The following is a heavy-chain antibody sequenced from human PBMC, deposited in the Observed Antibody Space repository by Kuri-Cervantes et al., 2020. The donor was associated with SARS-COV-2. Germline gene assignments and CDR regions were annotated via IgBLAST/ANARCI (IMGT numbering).Heavy chain of an antibody. V-gene: IGHV1-46*01. Sequence: ASVKVSCKTFGYRFTNSFIHWVRQAPGQGLEWMGLLNPNDGGTSYEEKFQGRVTITRDTSTTTVYMEVKSLRSDDTAVYYCARGEIAVAGTVDYWGQGTLVTVSS. CDR3: ARGEIAVAGTVDY. CDR2: LNPNDGGT. D-gene: IGHD6-19*01. CDR1: GYRFTNSF. J-gene: IGHJ4*02.